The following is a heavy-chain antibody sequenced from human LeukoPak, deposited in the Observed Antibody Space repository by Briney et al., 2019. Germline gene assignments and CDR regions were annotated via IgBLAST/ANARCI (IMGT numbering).Heavy chain of an antibody. V-gene: IGHV1-24*01. J-gene: IGHJ4*02. CDR1: GYTLTELS. D-gene: IGHD2-21*02. CDR3: ATSTSGGDCYYFDY. Sequence: ASVKVSCKVSGYTLTELSMHWVRQAPGKGLEWMGGFDPEDGETIYAQKFRGRVTMTEDTSTDTAYMELSSLRSEDTAVYYCATSTSGGDCYYFDYWGQGTLVTVSS. CDR2: FDPEDGET.